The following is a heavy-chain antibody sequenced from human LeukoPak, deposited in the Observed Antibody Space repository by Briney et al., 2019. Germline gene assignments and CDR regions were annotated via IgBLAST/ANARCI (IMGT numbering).Heavy chain of an antibody. CDR3: AKGIFWSGYYGLDY. Sequence: PGGSLRLSCAASGVTFDDYAMHWVHQVPGKGLEWVSLISGEGGSTYYADPVKGRFTISRDNSKNSLYLQMNSLRTEDTALYYCAKGIFWSGYYGLDYWGQGTLLTVSS. CDR2: ISGEGGST. V-gene: IGHV3-43*02. D-gene: IGHD3-3*01. CDR1: GVTFDDYA. J-gene: IGHJ4*02.